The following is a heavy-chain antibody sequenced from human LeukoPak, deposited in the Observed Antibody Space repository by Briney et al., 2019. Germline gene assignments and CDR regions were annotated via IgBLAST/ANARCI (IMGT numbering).Heavy chain of an antibody. D-gene: IGHD3-3*01. V-gene: IGHV1-2*02. CDR3: AVACYDFWSGCYPSNWFDP. CDR1: GYTFTGYY. CDR2: INPNSGGT. J-gene: IGHJ5*02. Sequence: VASVKVSCKASGYTFTGYYMHWVRQAPGQGLEWMGWINPNSGGTNYAQKFQGRVTMTRDTSISTAYMELSRLRSDDTAVYYCAVACYDFWSGCYPSNWFDPWGQGTLVTVSS.